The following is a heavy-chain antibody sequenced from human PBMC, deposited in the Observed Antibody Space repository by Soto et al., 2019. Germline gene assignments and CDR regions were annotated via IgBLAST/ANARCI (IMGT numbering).Heavy chain of an antibody. CDR1: GFTFSSYA. J-gene: IGHJ6*02. Sequence: EVQLLESGGGLVQPGGSLRLSCAASGFTFSSYAMSWVRQAPGKGLEWVSDISGSGDSTYYADSVRGRFTISRDNSKNTLYLQMNSLRAEDTAVHYCAKDRDGAAAGPTKFYGMDVWGQGTTVTVSS. CDR2: ISGSGDST. CDR3: AKDRDGAAAGPTKFYGMDV. V-gene: IGHV3-23*01. D-gene: IGHD6-13*01.